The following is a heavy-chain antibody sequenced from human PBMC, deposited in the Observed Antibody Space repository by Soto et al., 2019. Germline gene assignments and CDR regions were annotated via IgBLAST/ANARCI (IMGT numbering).Heavy chain of an antibody. V-gene: IGHV4-39*01. CDR1: GGSISSSRYY. J-gene: IGHJ6*02. D-gene: IGHD3-10*01. Sequence: SETLSLTCTAYGGSISSSRYYWGWIRQPPGKGLEWIGSIYYSGSTYYNPSLKSRVTISVDTSKNQFSLKLSSVTAADTAVYYCAETPYYYGSGSYYPFGMDVWGQGT. CDR2: IYYSGST. CDR3: AETPYYYGSGSYYPFGMDV.